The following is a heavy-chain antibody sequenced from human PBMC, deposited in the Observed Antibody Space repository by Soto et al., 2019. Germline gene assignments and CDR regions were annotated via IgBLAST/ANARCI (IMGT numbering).Heavy chain of an antibody. CDR1: GFTFSSYA. CDR3: ARDLGSQYSSGWYAAVSYYGMDV. Sequence: PGGSLRLSCAASGFTFSSYAMHWVRQAPGKGLEWVAVISYDGSNKYYADSVKGRFTISRDNSKNTLYLQMNSLRAEDTAVYYCARDLGSQYSSGWYAAVSYYGMDVWGQGTTVTVSS. J-gene: IGHJ6*02. V-gene: IGHV3-30-3*01. D-gene: IGHD6-19*01. CDR2: ISYDGSNK.